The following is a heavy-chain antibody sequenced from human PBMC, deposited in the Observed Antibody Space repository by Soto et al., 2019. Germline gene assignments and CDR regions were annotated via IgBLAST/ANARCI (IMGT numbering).Heavy chain of an antibody. CDR1: GCSIIGYY. D-gene: IGHD3-22*01. Sequence: ASVQVSCKASGCSIIGYYMLWVRQAPGQGLEWMGWTNPNSGGTNYAKKFQARVTMTRDTSISTAYMELSRLRSDDTAVNYWARLARGYDSSGGAALDNWGQGTMVTVSS. V-gene: IGHV1-2*02. J-gene: IGHJ3*02. CDR3: ARLARGYDSSGGAALDN. CDR2: TNPNSGGT.